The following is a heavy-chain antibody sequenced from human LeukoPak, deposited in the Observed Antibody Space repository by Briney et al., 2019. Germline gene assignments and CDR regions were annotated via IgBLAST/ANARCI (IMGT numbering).Heavy chain of an antibody. Sequence: ASVKVSCKASGYTFTSYDINWVRQATGQGLEWMGWMNPNSGNTGYAQKFQGRVTMTRNTSISTAYMELSSLRSEDTAVYYCARDGGYSGYDYFDYWGQETLVTVSS. CDR3: ARDGGYSGYDYFDY. CDR1: GYTFTSYD. D-gene: IGHD5-12*01. V-gene: IGHV1-8*01. CDR2: MNPNSGNT. J-gene: IGHJ4*02.